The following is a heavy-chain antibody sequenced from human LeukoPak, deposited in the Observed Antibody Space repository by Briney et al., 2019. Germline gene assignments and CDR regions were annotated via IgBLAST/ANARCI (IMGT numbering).Heavy chain of an antibody. CDR3: ATKQWLAPPPDS. J-gene: IGHJ4*02. Sequence: GGSLRLSCAASGFTFSKYWMLWVRQAPGKGLESVSRINTDGTVTTYADSVKGRFTVSRDNAHNTMFLQMTSVRDEDTAVYYCATKQWLAPPPDSWGQGTPVTVSS. CDR2: INTDGTVT. D-gene: IGHD6-19*01. CDR1: GFTFSKYW. V-gene: IGHV3-74*01.